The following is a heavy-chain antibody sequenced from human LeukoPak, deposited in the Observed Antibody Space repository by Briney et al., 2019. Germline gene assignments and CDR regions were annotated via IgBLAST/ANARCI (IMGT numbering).Heavy chain of an antibody. Sequence: ASVKVSCKASGYTFTSYYMHWVRQAPGQGLEWMGIINPSGGSTSYAQKFQGRVTMTRDTSTSTVYMELSSLRSEDTAVYYCAREHIVVVTAADAFDIWGQGTMVTVSS. D-gene: IGHD2-21*02. CDR2: INPSGGST. CDR1: GYTFTSYY. J-gene: IGHJ3*02. CDR3: AREHIVVVTAADAFDI. V-gene: IGHV1-46*01.